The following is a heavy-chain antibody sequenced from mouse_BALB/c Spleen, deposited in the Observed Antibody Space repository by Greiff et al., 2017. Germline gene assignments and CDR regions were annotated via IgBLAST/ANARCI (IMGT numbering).Heavy chain of an antibody. CDR3: TRDYGYGFYAMDY. CDR1: GYTFTSYW. CDR2: IYPGNSDT. J-gene: IGHJ4*01. V-gene: IGHV1-5*01. Sequence: EVQLQQSGTVLARPGASVKMSCKASGYTFTSYWMHWVKQRPGQGLEWIGAIYPGNSDTSYNQKFKGKAKLTAVTSTSTAYMELSSLTNEDSAVYYCTRDYGYGFYAMDYWGQGTSVTVSS. D-gene: IGHD1-2*01.